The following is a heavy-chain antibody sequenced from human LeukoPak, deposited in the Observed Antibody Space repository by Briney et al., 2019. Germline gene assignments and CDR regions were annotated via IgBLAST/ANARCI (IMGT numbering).Heavy chain of an antibody. D-gene: IGHD6-6*01. J-gene: IGHJ5*02. Sequence: SETLSLTCTVSGGSISSSSYYWGWIRQPPGKGLEWICSIYYSGSTYYNPSLKSRVTISVDASKNQVSLKLSSLTAADTAVYYCARHWVTSSSTNWFDPWGQGALVTVSS. V-gene: IGHV4-39*01. CDR2: IYYSGST. CDR1: GGSISSSSYY. CDR3: ARHWVTSSSTNWFDP.